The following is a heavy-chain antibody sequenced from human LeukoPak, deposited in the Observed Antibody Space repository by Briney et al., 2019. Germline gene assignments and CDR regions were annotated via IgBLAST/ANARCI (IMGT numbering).Heavy chain of an antibody. CDR1: GGSISSYY. V-gene: IGHV4-59*01. D-gene: IGHD3-10*01. Sequence: SETLSLTCTVSGGSISSYYWSWIRQPPGKGLEWIGYIYYSGSTNYNPSLKSRVTISVETSKNQFSLKLSSVTAADTAVYYCARAMVRGVIPDYWGQGTLVTVSS. CDR2: IYYSGST. CDR3: ARAMVRGVIPDY. J-gene: IGHJ4*02.